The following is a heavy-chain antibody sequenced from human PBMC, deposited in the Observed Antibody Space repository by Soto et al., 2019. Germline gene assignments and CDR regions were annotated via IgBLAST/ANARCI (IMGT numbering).Heavy chain of an antibody. J-gene: IGHJ4*02. Sequence: ASETLSLTCTVSGGSIIKYYWRWIRQPPGKGLEWIGYVYSSGSTHYNPSLQSRVTISADTSKNQVSLKVNSVTAADTAVYYCARDHPHSYGVYHFDFWGQGTPVTVS. CDR3: ARDHPHSYGVYHFDF. D-gene: IGHD5-18*01. CDR1: GGSIIKYY. V-gene: IGHV4-59*01. CDR2: VYSSGST.